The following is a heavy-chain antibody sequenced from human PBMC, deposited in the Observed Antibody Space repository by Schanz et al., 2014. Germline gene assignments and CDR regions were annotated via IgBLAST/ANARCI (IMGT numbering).Heavy chain of an antibody. Sequence: QLQLQESGPGLVKPSETLSLICSVSGGSINSNSYYWGWIRQPPGKGLEWIGNVFYTGTTYTNPALGSRPPLPVDPPNNQFPRKLTSVTAADTAVYFCARHGPLAGIPLDYWGRGTLVTVSS. V-gene: IGHV4-39*01. D-gene: IGHD6-19*01. CDR3: ARHGPLAGIPLDY. CDR2: VFYTGTT. J-gene: IGHJ4*02. CDR1: GGSINSNSYY.